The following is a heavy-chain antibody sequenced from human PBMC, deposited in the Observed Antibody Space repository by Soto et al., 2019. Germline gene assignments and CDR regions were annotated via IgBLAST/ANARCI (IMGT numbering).Heavy chain of an antibody. CDR3: ARDRGGYGPPDV. CDR1: GFTFSDSY. CDR2: ISGSSGYT. V-gene: IGHV3-11*06. Sequence: QVQLVESGGGLVKPGGSLRLSCAASGFTFSDSYMSWIHQAPGKGLQWVAYISGSSGYTGYADSVKGRFTISRDNAKNSLYLQMNSLRAEDTAVYYCARDRGGYGPPDVWGQGTTVTVSS. J-gene: IGHJ6*02. D-gene: IGHD3-10*01.